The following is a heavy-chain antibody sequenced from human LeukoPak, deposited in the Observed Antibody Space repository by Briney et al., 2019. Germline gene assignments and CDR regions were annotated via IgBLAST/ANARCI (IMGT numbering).Heavy chain of an antibody. J-gene: IGHJ4*02. CDR2: ISSSGDTI. D-gene: IGHD3-10*01. Sequence: PGGSLRLSCAASGFTFSSYEMNWVRQAPGKGLEWVSYISSSGDTIYYADSVKGRFTISRENAKNSLYLQMNSLRAEDTAVYYCARIRMSMLRGDFDHWGQGTLVTVSS. CDR3: ARIRMSMLRGDFDH. V-gene: IGHV3-48*03. CDR1: GFTFSSYE.